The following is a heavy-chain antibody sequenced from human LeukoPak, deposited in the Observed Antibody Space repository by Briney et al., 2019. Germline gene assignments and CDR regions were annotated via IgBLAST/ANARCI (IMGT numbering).Heavy chain of an antibody. Sequence: PSETLSLTYTVSGGSISSYYWSWIRQPAGKGLEWIGRIYASGSTNYNPSLKSRVTMSVDTSKNQFSLKLSSVTAADTAVYYCARDQEGYGDWGFDYWGQGTLVTVSS. V-gene: IGHV4-4*07. D-gene: IGHD4-17*01. CDR3: ARDQEGYGDWGFDY. CDR2: IYASGST. J-gene: IGHJ4*02. CDR1: GGSISSYY.